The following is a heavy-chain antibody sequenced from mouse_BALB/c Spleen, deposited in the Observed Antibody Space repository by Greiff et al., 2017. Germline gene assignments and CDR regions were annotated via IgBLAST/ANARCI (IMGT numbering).Heavy chain of an antibody. CDR2: IDPENGNT. V-gene: IGHV14-1*02. CDR3: ASSLGLPSWFAY. CDR1: GFNIKDYY. Sequence: EVQLQQSGAELVRPGALVKLSCKASGFNIKDYYMHWVKQRPEQGLEWIGWIDPENGNTIYDPKFQGKASITADTSSNTAYPQLSSLTSEDTAVYYCASSLGLPSWFAYWGQGTLVTVSA. J-gene: IGHJ3*01. D-gene: IGHD3-1*01.